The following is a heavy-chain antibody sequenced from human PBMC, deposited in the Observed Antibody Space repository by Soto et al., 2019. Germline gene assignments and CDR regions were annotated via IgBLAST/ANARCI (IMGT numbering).Heavy chain of an antibody. Sequence: LKISCKGSGYSFTSYWICWVRQMPGKGLEWMGIIYPGDCDTRYSPSFQGQVTISADKSISTAYLQWSSLKASDTAMYYCARQGHGYNYDDGMDVWGQGTTVTVSS. CDR2: IYPGDCDT. J-gene: IGHJ6*02. V-gene: IGHV5-51*01. CDR3: ARQGHGYNYDDGMDV. CDR1: GYSFTSYW.